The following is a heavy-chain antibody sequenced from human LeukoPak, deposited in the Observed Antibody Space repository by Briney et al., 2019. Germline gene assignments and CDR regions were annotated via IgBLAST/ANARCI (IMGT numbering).Heavy chain of an antibody. CDR1: GLTVSSNY. V-gene: IGHV3-53*04. J-gene: IGHJ3*02. CDR3: ARDLCDSSGYYLDAFDI. Sequence: GGSLRLSCAASGLTVSSNYMSWVRQAPGKGLEWVSVIYTGGTAYYADSVKGRFSISRHNSNNTLYLQMNSLRVEDTAVYYCARDLCDSSGYYLDAFDIWGQGTMVTVSS. CDR2: IYTGGTA. D-gene: IGHD3-22*01.